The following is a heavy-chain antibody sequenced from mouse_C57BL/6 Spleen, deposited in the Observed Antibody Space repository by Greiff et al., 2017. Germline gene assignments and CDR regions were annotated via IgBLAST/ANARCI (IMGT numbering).Heavy chain of an antibody. Sequence: QVQLQQSGPELVKPGASVKISCKASGYAFSSSWMNWVKQRPGKGLEWIGRIYPGDGATNYNGKFKGKATLTADKSSSTAYMQLSSLTSEDSAVYFCANGYFDYWGQGTTLTVSS. CDR2: IYPGDGAT. CDR1: GYAFSSSW. J-gene: IGHJ2*01. CDR3: ANGYFDY. V-gene: IGHV1-82*01.